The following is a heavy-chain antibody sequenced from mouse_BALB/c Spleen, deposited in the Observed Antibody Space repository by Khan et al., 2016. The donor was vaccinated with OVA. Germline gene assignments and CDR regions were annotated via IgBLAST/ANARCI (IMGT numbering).Heavy chain of an antibody. CDR3: ARVGYSGTRGY. CDR1: GYTFTNYG. Sequence: QIQLVQSGPELKKPGETVKISCKASGYTFTNYGMNWVKQAPGNGLKWMGWINTYTGEPTYADDFKGRFAFSLETSASTAYLQFNNLKNEDTATYSCARVGYSGTRGYWGQGTSVTVSS. D-gene: IGHD2-14*01. J-gene: IGHJ4*01. V-gene: IGHV9-3-1*01. CDR2: INTYTGEP.